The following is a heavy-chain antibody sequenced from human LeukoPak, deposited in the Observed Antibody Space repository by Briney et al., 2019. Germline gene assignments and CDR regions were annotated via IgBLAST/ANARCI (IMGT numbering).Heavy chain of an antibody. V-gene: IGHV3-21*01. Sequence: KPGGSLRLSCAASDFTFSSYSMNWVRQAPGKGLEWLSSISSSGLHVDYADSVKGRFTISRDNAKNSLYLQMNSLRAEDTAVYYCARRAGRSGYYYFDYWGQGTLVTVSS. CDR1: DFTFSSYS. D-gene: IGHD3-22*01. CDR2: ISSSGLHV. J-gene: IGHJ4*02. CDR3: ARRAGRSGYYYFDY.